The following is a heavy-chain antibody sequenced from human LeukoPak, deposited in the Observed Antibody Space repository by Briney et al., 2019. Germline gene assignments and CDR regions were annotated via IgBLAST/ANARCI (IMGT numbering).Heavy chain of an antibody. D-gene: IGHD6-19*01. J-gene: IGHJ6*03. CDR1: GFTFSSYG. CDR2: ISGSGGST. CDR3: AKGYSSGWYGYYYYYMDV. Sequence: GGSLRLSCAASGFTFSSYGMSWVRQAPGKGLEWVSAISGSGGSTYYADSVKGRFTISRDNSKNPLYLQMNSLRAEDTAVYYCAKGYSSGWYGYYYYYMDVWGKGTTVTISS. V-gene: IGHV3-23*01.